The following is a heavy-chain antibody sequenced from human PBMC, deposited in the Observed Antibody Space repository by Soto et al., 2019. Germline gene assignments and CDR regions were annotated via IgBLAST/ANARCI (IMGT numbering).Heavy chain of an antibody. V-gene: IGHV4-39*01. CDR3: ASNLGYCSGGSCYALGSRVDY. CDR1: GGSISSSSYY. J-gene: IGHJ4*02. D-gene: IGHD2-15*01. CDR2: IYYSGST. Sequence: QLQLQESGPGLVKPSETLSLTCTVSGGSISSSSYYWGWIRQPPGKGLEWIGSIYYSGSTYYNPSLKSRVTISVDPSKNQFSLKLSSVTAADTAVYYCASNLGYCSGGSCYALGSRVDYWGQGTLVTVSS.